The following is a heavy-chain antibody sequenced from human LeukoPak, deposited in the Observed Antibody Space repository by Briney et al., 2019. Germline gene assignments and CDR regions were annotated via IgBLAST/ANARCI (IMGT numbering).Heavy chain of an antibody. CDR3: AKTAAPGTTLTHGRVDV. CDR2: IRSEGST. CDR1: GFTVSGNY. J-gene: IGHJ6*04. V-gene: IGHV3-53*01. Sequence: GGSLRLSCAASGFTVSGNYMSWVRQAPGKGLEWVSVIRSEGSTHYADSAKGRFTISRDNSKNTLYLQMNSLRAEDTAVYHCAKTAAPGTTLTHGRVDVWGKGTTVTVSS. D-gene: IGHD6-13*01.